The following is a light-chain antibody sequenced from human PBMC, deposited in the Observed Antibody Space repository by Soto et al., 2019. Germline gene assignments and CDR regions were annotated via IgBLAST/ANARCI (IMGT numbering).Light chain of an antibody. V-gene: IGKV2-24*01. CDR1: QSLVHSDGNTY. Sequence: DIVLTQTPLSSPVTLGQPASISCRSSQSLVHSDGNTYLNWLQQRPGQPPRLLIYEVSNRFSGVPDRFCGSGAGTDFTLEISRVEAEDVGVYYCMQTTQFPLTFGGGTKVEIK. J-gene: IGKJ4*01. CDR2: EVS. CDR3: MQTTQFPLT.